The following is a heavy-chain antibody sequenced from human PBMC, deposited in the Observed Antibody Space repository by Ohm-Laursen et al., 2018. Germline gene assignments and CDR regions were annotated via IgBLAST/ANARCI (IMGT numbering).Heavy chain of an antibody. J-gene: IGHJ3*02. Sequence: GTLSLTCTVSGGSISSYYWNWIRQPAGKGLEWIGRIYTSGNTSYNPSLNSRVTMSVDTSKNQFSLKLSSVTAADTAVYYCARVKQWLIYAFDIWGQGTMVTVSS. CDR2: IYTSGNT. CDR3: ARVKQWLIYAFDI. CDR1: GGSISSYY. D-gene: IGHD6-19*01. V-gene: IGHV4-4*07.